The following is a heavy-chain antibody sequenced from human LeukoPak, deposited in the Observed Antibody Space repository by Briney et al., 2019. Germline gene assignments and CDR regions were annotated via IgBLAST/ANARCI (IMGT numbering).Heavy chain of an antibody. D-gene: IGHD3-22*01. V-gene: IGHV3-74*01. CDR1: GFTFSSYW. CDR3: ARGYYDSSDYYPIVY. J-gene: IGHJ4*02. Sequence: GGSLRLSCAASGFTFSSYWMHWVRQAPGKGLVWVSRINSDGSSTSYADSVKGRFTISGDNAKNTLYLQMNSLRAEDTAVYYCARGYYDSSDYYPIVYWGQGTLVIVSS. CDR2: INSDGSST.